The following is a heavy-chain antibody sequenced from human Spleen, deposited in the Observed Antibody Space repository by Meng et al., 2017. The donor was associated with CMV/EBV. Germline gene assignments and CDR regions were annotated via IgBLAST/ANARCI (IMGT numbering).Heavy chain of an antibody. D-gene: IGHD1-1*01. CDR3: ARDYSGTEGDNWFDP. V-gene: IGHV4-39*07. CDR1: GAISSGNYY. J-gene: IGHJ5*02. Sequence: GAISSGNYYWGWIRQPPGKGLEWIGSVYYSGSTYYNPSLKSRVSISVSVSKSQFSLKLSSVTAADTAVYYCARDYSGTEGDNWFDPWGLGTLVTVSS. CDR2: VYYSGST.